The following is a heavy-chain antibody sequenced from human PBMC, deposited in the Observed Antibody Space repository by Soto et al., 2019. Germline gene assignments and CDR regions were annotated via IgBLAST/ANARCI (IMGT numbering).Heavy chain of an antibody. Sequence: GGSLRLSCATSGFIFSGHWMSWVRQAPGKGLEWVATIKQDGSEKYYVDSVRGRFTISRDNAKNSLFLEMNSLRGEDTAVYYCARLAGETTIYDYWGQGILVTVSS. CDR3: ARLAGETTIYDY. CDR1: GFIFSGHW. D-gene: IGHD1-1*01. CDR2: IKQDGSEK. J-gene: IGHJ4*02. V-gene: IGHV3-7*01.